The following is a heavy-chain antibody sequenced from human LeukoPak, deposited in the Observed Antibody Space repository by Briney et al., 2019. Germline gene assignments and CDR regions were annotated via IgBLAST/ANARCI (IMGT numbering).Heavy chain of an antibody. CDR2: IYHTGST. J-gene: IGHJ4*02. CDR3: AREDSGYDYSPFYY. V-gene: IGHV4-59*01. D-gene: IGHD5-12*01. Sequence: PSEALSLTCTVSGGSISNYYWSWIRQPPGKGLEWLGYIYHTGSTSYNPSLKSRVIMSVDTSQNQFSLKLFSVTAADTAVYYCAREDSGYDYSPFYYWGQGILVTVSS. CDR1: GGSISNYY.